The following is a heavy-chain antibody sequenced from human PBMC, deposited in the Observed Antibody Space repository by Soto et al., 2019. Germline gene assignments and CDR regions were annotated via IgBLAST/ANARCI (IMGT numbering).Heavy chain of an antibody. CDR3: ARVWVRYYGSGAKAYYYYYYMDV. V-gene: IGHV4-34*01. J-gene: IGHJ6*03. D-gene: IGHD3-10*01. Sequence: SETQSLTCAVYGGSFRGYYCSWIRPPPGKGLGWIGEINHSGSTNYNPSLKSRVTISVDTSKNQFSLKLSSVTAADTAVYYCARVWVRYYGSGAKAYYYYYYMDVWGKGTTVTVSS. CDR2: INHSGST. CDR1: GGSFRGYY.